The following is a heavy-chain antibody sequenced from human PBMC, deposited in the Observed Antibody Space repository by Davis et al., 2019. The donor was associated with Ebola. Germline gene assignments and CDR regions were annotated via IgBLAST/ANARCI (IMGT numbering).Heavy chain of an antibody. CDR3: ARVRAARPYYIDV. V-gene: IGHV4-59*12. CDR2: IYYSGST. CDR1: GGSISSYY. D-gene: IGHD6-6*01. J-gene: IGHJ6*03. Sequence: GSLRLSCTVSGGSISSYYWSWIRQPPGKGLEWIGYIYYSGSTNYNPSLKSRLTISMDTSKNQFSLRLSSVTAADTAVYYCARVRAARPYYIDVWGKGTTVTVSS.